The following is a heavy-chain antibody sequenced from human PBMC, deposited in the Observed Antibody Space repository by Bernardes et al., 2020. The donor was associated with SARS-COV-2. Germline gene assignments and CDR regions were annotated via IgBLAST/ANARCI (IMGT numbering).Heavy chain of an antibody. CDR3: ARQGRRDTYNNFDF. CDR1: GGSISTHSYY. CDR2: IFYSGDT. Sequence: TLSLTCTVSGGSISTHSYYWGWIRQPPGKGLEWIGTIFYSGDTFYNPSFKRRVTISVDASRNQFSMKLTSVTAADTAIYYCARQGRRDTYNNFDFWGQGMLVTVSS. J-gene: IGHJ4*02. V-gene: IGHV4-39*01. D-gene: IGHD4-4*01.